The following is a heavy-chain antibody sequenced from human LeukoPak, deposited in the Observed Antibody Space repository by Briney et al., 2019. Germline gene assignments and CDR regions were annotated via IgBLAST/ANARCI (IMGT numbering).Heavy chain of an antibody. CDR3: ARVPYCSGGSCYWGPWVYYGMDV. J-gene: IGHJ6*02. D-gene: IGHD2-15*01. CDR1: GGSFSGYY. CDR2: INHSGST. V-gene: IGHV4-34*01. Sequence: KPSETLSLTCAVYGGSFSGYYWSWIRQPPGKGLEWIGEINHSGSTNYNPSLKSRVTISVDTSKNQFSLKLSSVTAADTAVYYCARVPYCSGGSCYWGPWVYYGMDVWGQGTTVTVSS.